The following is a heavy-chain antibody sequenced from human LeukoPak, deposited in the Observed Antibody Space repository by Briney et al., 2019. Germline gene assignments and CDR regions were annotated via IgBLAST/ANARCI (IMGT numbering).Heavy chain of an antibody. CDR1: GGTFSSYA. CDR2: IIPIFGTA. CDR3: ARDGVVGATRGVGYFDY. J-gene: IGHJ4*02. D-gene: IGHD1-26*01. V-gene: IGHV1-69*13. Sequence: GASVKVSCKASGGTFSSYAISWVRQAPGQGLEWMGGIIPIFGTANYAQKFQGRVTITADESTSTAYMELSSLRSEDTAVYYYARDGVVGATRGVGYFDYWGQGTLVTVSS.